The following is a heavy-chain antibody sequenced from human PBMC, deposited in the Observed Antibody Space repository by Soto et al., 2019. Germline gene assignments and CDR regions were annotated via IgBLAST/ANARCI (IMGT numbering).Heavy chain of an antibody. Sequence: QVQLQESDPGLVKPSETLSLTCTVSGGSIHNYYWSWIRQPPGKTLEWLGYVYYTGTTIYNPSLESRVAISIDMSKNHFSLRLTSVTAADTAVYYCARAGLWFGDFDHWGQGAPVIVSS. CDR2: VYYTGTT. V-gene: IGHV4-59*01. CDR3: ARAGLWFGDFDH. CDR1: GGSIHNYY. J-gene: IGHJ4*02. D-gene: IGHD3-10*01.